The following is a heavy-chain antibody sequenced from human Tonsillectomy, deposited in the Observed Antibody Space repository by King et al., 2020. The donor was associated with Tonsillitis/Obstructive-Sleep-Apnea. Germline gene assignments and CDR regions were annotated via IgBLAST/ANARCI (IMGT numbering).Heavy chain of an antibody. CDR3: AREALDAFDI. J-gene: IGHJ3*02. CDR2: IYYSGST. Sequence: QLQESGPGLVKPSETLSLTCTISGGYISSFYWSWIRQPPGKGLEWIGYIYYSGSTKYNPSLKSRVTISVDTSKNKFSLKLSSVTAADTAVYYCAREALDAFDIWGQGTMVTVSS. CDR1: GGYISSFY. V-gene: IGHV4-59*01.